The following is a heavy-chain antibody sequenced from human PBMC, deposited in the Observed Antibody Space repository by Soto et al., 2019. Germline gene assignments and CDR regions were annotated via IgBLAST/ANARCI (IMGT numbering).Heavy chain of an antibody. J-gene: IGHJ4*02. CDR2: IYYSGST. V-gene: IGHV4-30-4*01. CDR1: GGSISSGDYY. Sequence: SETLSLTCTVSGGSISSGDYYWSWIRQPPGKGLEWIGYIYYSGSTYYNPSLKSRVTISVDTSKNQFSLKLSSVTAADTAVYYCAREERGLGREDSSGYYSRGYWGQGTLVTVSS. CDR3: AREERGLGREDSSGYYSRGY. D-gene: IGHD3-22*01.